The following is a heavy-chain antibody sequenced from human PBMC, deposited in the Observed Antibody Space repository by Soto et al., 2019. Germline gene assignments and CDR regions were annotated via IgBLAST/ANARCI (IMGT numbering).Heavy chain of an antibody. D-gene: IGHD4-17*01. Sequence: QVQLQQSGPGLVKPSQTLSLTCAISGDSVPSKSAAWNRIRQSPSRGLEWLGRTYYRAKWYNDYPVLFKSRISVNTDTSKIHFSLQLNSVTPDDKAVYYCARDSSGYGDYVLFDYWGQGTLVTVSS. CDR3: ARDSSGYGDYVLFDY. CDR2: TYYRAKWYN. V-gene: IGHV6-1*01. CDR1: GDSVPSKSAA. J-gene: IGHJ4*02.